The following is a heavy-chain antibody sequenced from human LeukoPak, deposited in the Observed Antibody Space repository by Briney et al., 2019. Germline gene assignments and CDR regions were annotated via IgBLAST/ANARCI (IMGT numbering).Heavy chain of an antibody. D-gene: IGHD2-2*01. CDR1: GYTFTSYD. J-gene: IGHJ6*03. CDR2: MNPHCGYT. CDR3: ARDMGVPAAMVNYYYYYMDV. V-gene: IGHV1-8*01. Sequence: ASVKVSCKASGYTFTSYDINWVRQATGQGLEWMGWMNPHCGYTGYAQNFQGRVTMTRNTSISTAYMELSSVTAADTAVYYCARDMGVPAAMVNYYYYYMDVWGKGTTVTVSS.